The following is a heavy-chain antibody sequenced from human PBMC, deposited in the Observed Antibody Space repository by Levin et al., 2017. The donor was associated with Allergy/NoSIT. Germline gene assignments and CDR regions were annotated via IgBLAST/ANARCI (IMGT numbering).Heavy chain of an antibody. CDR2: INPNSGGT. D-gene: IGHD1-7*01. CDR1: GYTFTGYY. CDR3: ARRFASGNYPYYFDY. J-gene: IGHJ4*02. Sequence: ASVKVSCKASGYTFTGYYIHWVRQAPGQGLEWMGWINPNSGGTNYAQKFQGRVTMTRDTSISTAYMELSRLRSDDTAVYYCARRFASGNYPYYFDYWGQGTLVTVSS. V-gene: IGHV1-2*02.